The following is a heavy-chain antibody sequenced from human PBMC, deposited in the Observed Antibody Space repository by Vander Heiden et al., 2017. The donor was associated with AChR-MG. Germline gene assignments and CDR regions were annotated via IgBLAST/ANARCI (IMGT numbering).Heavy chain of an antibody. CDR2: ISWNSGSI. Sequence: EVQLVESGGGLVQPGRSLRLSCAASGFTFDDYAMHWVRQAPGKGLEWVSGISWNSGSIGYADTVKGRFTISRDNAKNSLYLQMNSLRAEDTALYYCAKDKGGSYRLYAFDIWGQGTMVTVSS. CDR1: GFTFDDYA. J-gene: IGHJ3*02. V-gene: IGHV3-9*01. D-gene: IGHD3-16*02. CDR3: AKDKGGSYRLYAFDI.